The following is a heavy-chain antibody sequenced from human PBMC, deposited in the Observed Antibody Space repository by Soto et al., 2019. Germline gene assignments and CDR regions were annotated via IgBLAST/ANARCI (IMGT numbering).Heavy chain of an antibody. Sequence: GGSLRLSCAASGFTFSSYGMHWVRQAPGKGLEWVTVIWYDGSNKYYADSVKGRFTISRDNSKNTLYLQMNSLRAEDTAVYYCARGHDFWSGYYKNWFDPWGQGTLVTVSS. J-gene: IGHJ5*02. V-gene: IGHV3-33*01. D-gene: IGHD3-3*01. CDR3: ARGHDFWSGYYKNWFDP. CDR1: GFTFSSYG. CDR2: IWYDGSNK.